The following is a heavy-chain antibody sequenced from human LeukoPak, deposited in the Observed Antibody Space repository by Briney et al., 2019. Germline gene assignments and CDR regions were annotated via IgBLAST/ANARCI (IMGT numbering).Heavy chain of an antibody. V-gene: IGHV3-30-3*01. CDR1: GFTFTSYA. D-gene: IGHD3-9*01. J-gene: IGHJ5*02. Sequence: GGSLRLSCAASGFTFTSYALHWVRQAPGKGLEWVALVSHDGSNTYYADSVKGRFTISRDNSKNTLYLQMNSLRADDTAVYYCARDFELRYFDYENWFDPWGQGTLVTVSS. CDR2: VSHDGSNT. CDR3: ARDFELRYFDYENWFDP.